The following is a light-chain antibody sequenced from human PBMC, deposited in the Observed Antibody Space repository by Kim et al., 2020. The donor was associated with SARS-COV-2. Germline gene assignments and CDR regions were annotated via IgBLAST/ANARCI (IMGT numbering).Light chain of an antibody. V-gene: IGKV3-15*01. CDR3: QQYENWPRT. J-gene: IGKJ1*01. CDR2: DAF. CDR1: ENINRN. Sequence: EIVMTQSAATLSVSPGERAILSCRASENINRNLAWYQQRPGRAPRVLIYDAFTRATGIPARFSGSGSGTDFTLTITSLQSEDFAVYYCQQYENWPRTFGKGTKVDIK.